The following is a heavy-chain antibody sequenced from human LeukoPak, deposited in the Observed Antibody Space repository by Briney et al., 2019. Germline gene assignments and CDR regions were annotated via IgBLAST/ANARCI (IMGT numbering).Heavy chain of an antibody. Sequence: SETLSLTCTVSGGSISNYYWSWIRQPPGKGLEWIGYIYYSGSTNYNPSLKSRLTISVDTSKNQFSLKLSSVTAADTAVYYCARGFRRGGGFDPWGQGTLVTVSS. CDR1: GGSISNYY. D-gene: IGHD3-10*01. V-gene: IGHV4-59*01. CDR2: IYYSGST. J-gene: IGHJ5*02. CDR3: ARGFRRGGGFDP.